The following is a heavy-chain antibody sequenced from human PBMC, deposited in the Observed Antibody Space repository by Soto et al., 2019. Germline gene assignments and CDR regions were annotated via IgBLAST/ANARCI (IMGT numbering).Heavy chain of an antibody. CDR1: GGSICRCY. J-gene: IGHJ3*02. CDR3: ARLATDIVVVVAATEDGAFDI. V-gene: IGHV4-59*01. CDR2: IYYSGST. D-gene: IGHD2-15*01. Sequence: SETLSLTCSVAGGSICRCYWSWFRQPPGKGLEWIGYIYYSGSTNYNPSLKSRVTISVDTSKNQFSLKLSSVTAADTAVYYCARLATDIVVVVAATEDGAFDIGGQGTMVTVSS.